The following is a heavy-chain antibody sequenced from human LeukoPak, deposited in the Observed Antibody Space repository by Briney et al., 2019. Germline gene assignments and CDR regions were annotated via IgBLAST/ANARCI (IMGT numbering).Heavy chain of an antibody. D-gene: IGHD3-22*01. CDR2: IRYDGSNK. CDR1: GFTFSSYG. J-gene: IGHJ4*02. V-gene: IGHV3-30*02. Sequence: GGSLRLSCAASGFTFSSYGMHWVRQAPGKGLEWVAFIRYDGSNKYYADSVKGRFTISRDNSKNTLYLQMNSLRAEDTAVYYCAKDYYDSSGYLSWGQGTLVAVSS. CDR3: AKDYYDSSGYLS.